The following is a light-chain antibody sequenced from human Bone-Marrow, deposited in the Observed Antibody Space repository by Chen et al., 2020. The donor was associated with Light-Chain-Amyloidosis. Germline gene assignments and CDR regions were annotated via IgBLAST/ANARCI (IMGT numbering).Light chain of an antibody. V-gene: IGKV3-20*01. CDR2: GAS. CDR3: QQYGSSHYT. Sequence: EIVLTQSPGTLSLSPGERATLSCRASQSVSSSSLAWYQQKPGQAPRLLIYGASSRATGFPDSCSGSGSGTDFTLTISRLEPEDFAVYYCQQYGSSHYTFGQGTKLEIK. CDR1: QSVSSSS. J-gene: IGKJ2*01.